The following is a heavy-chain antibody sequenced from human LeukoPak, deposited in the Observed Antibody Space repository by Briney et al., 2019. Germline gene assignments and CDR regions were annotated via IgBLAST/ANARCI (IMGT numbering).Heavy chain of an antibody. V-gene: IGHV4-39*01. D-gene: IGHD5-12*01. J-gene: IGHJ4*02. CDR2: IYYSRST. CDR3: ARHAFSHIDL. Sequence: PSETLSLTCTVSGGSISSTGYYWGWIRQPPGKGLEWIGSIYYSRSTYYNPSLKSRVTISVDTSKNQFSLKLSSVTAADTAVYYCARHAFSHIDLWGQGTLVTVSS. CDR1: GGSISSTGYY.